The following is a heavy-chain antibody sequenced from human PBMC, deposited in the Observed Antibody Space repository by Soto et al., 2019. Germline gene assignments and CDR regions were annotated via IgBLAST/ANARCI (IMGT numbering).Heavy chain of an antibody. Sequence: AISGDSVSDNSAAWNWMRQSPSRGLEWLGRTYYRSKWYNDYAVSVKSRITVTPDTSKNQFSLHLNSVTPEDTAVYYCAREFPYYASSDSYLDYWGQGALVTVSS. CDR3: AREFPYYASSDSYLDY. CDR2: TYYRSKWYN. CDR1: GDSVSDNSAA. J-gene: IGHJ4*02. V-gene: IGHV6-1*01. D-gene: IGHD3-16*01.